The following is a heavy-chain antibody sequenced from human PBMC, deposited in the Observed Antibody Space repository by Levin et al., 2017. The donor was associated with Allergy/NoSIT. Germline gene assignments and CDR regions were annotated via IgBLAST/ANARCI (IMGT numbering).Heavy chain of an antibody. Sequence: GASVKVSCKASGGTFSSYAISWVRQAPGQGLEWMGGIIPIFGTANYAQKFQGRVTITADESTSTAYMELSSLRSEDTAVYYCARDPYCSSTSCYAGYYYYYMDVWGKGTTVTVSS. CDR3: ARDPYCSSTSCYAGYYYYYMDV. J-gene: IGHJ6*03. CDR2: IIPIFGTA. V-gene: IGHV1-69*13. CDR1: GGTFSSYA. D-gene: IGHD2-2*01.